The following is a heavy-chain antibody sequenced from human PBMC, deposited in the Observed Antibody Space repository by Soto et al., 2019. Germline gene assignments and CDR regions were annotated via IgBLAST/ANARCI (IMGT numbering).Heavy chain of an antibody. V-gene: IGHV3-48*01. CDR2: ISSSSSTI. Sequence: FISHSVNRILKEPGKGLEWVSYISSSSSTIYYADSVRGRFTISRDNAKNSLYLQMNSLRAEDTAVYYCATETSYGGYAYWGQGSLVTVSS. CDR3: ATETSYGGYAY. J-gene: IGHJ4*02. CDR1: FISHS. D-gene: IGHD5-12*01.